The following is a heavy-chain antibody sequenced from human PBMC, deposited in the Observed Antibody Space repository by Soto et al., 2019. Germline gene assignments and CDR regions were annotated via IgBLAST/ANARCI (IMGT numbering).Heavy chain of an antibody. J-gene: IGHJ4*02. CDR1: GYTFTSYG. Sequence: QVQLVQSGAEVKKPGASVKVSCKASGYTFTSYGISWVRQAPGQGLEWMGWISASNGNTNYAQKLRGRVTMTTDTPASTAYRELSSLRPDDTAVYYCARGQGPYDYWGQGTVVTVSS. CDR2: ISASNGNT. V-gene: IGHV1-18*01. CDR3: ARGQGPYDY.